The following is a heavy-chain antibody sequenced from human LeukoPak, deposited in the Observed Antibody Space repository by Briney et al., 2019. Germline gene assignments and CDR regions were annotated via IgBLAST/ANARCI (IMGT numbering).Heavy chain of an antibody. CDR1: GGSISSSSYY. D-gene: IGHD6-13*01. V-gene: IGHV4-39*07. CDR3: ARDRSAAPADY. Sequence: SETLSLTCTVSGGSISSSSYYWGWIRQPPGKGLEWVGSIYYSGSTYYNPSLKSRVTISVDTSKNQFSLKLSSVTAADTAVYYCARDRSAAPADYWGQGTLVTVSS. CDR2: IYYSGST. J-gene: IGHJ4*02.